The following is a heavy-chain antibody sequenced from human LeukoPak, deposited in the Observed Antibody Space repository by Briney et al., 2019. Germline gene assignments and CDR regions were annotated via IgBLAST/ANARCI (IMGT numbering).Heavy chain of an antibody. CDR1: GGSI. D-gene: IGHD2-15*01. CDR3: ARLLPDRLLFDT. J-gene: IGHJ4*02. CDR2: IYNNVKN. Sequence: SETLSLTCTVSGGSIWSWIRQPPGKGLEWSGYIYNNVKNNYNPSLKSRVTMSGDTSNNQFSLKLTSVTAAHTAVYYCARLLPDRLLFDTWGQGTLVTVSS. V-gene: IGHV4-59*08.